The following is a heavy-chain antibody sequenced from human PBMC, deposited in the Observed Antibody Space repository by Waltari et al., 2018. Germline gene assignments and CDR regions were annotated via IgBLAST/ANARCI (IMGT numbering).Heavy chain of an antibody. CDR3: ARGGPLGDYLDY. Sequence: QVQLVQSGAEVKNPGASVKVSCKASGYSFTGYYIHWVRQAPGQGLQWMGWINPNSGDTNSAQRFQARVTMTRDTSISTVYMELSRLRSDDTAMYYCARGGPLGDYLDYWGQGTLVTVSS. CDR1: GYSFTGYY. CDR2: INPNSGDT. J-gene: IGHJ4*02. V-gene: IGHV1-2*02.